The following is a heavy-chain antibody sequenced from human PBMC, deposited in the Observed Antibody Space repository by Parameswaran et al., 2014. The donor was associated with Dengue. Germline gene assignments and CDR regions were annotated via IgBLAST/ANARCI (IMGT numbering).Heavy chain of an antibody. CDR3: ARLNQGGHGSGSYREYFDY. CDR1: GGSISSSSYY. J-gene: IGHJ4*02. Sequence: ASETLSLTCTVSGGSISSSSYYWGWIRQPPGKGLEWIGSIYYSGSTYYNPSLKSRVTISVDTSKNQFSLKLSSVTAADTAVYYCARLNQGGHGSGSYREYFDYWGQGTLVTVSS. D-gene: IGHD3-10*01. CDR2: IYYSGST. V-gene: IGHV4-39*01.